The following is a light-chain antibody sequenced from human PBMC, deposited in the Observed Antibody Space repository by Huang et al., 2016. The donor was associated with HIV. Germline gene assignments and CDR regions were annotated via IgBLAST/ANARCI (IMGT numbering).Light chain of an antibody. CDR2: AAS. CDR3: QQYNNWPRV. V-gene: IGKV3-15*01. CDR1: QSVSSN. Sequence: EVVMTQSPATLSVSPGEGATLSCRASQSVSSNLAGYQHKPGQAPRLLIYAASTRATGVPARFSGSGSGTEFTLAISSLQSEDFAVYYCQQYNNWPRVFGQGTKVEIK. J-gene: IGKJ1*01.